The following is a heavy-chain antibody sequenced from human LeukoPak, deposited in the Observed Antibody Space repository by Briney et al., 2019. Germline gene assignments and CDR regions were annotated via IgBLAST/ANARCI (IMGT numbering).Heavy chain of an antibody. CDR2: INPSGGST. D-gene: IGHD2-8*01. CDR3: AREDVVLVDAVRYYYYGMDV. Sequence: ASVKVSCKASGYNFNSYYMHWVRQAPGQGLEWMGIINPSGGSTSYAQKFQDRVTMTRDTSTSTVYMELSSLKSEDTAVYYCAREDVVLVDAVRYYYYGMDVWGQGTTVTVSS. CDR1: GYNFNSYY. V-gene: IGHV1-46*02. J-gene: IGHJ6*02.